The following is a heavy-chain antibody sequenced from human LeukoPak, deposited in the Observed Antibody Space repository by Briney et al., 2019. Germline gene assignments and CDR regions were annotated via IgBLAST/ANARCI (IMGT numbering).Heavy chain of an antibody. V-gene: IGHV4-59*01. J-gene: IGHJ4*02. CDR1: GVSIDSYY. D-gene: IGHD2-2*01. CDR3: ARVYQSAEYYFDY. Sequence: PSETLSLTCTVSGVSIDSYYWSWIRQPPGKGLEWIGYIYYTGSTEYHLSLKSRVTISLDTSTNQFSLKLTSVTAADTAVYYCARVYQSAEYYFDYWGQGNLVSVSS. CDR2: IYYTGST.